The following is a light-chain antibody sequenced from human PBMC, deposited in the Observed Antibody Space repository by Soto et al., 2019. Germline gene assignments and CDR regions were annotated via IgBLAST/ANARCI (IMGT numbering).Light chain of an antibody. CDR2: EVS. V-gene: IGLV2-14*01. CDR3: SSYTGTLSVI. J-gene: IGLJ2*01. Sequence: ALTQPASVSGSPGQSITISCTGTSSDVGAYNSVSWYQQHPGKAPKVMIYEVSNRPSGVSNRFSGSKSGNTASLTISGLQAEDEADYYCSSYTGTLSVIFGGGTKLTVL. CDR1: SSDVGAYNS.